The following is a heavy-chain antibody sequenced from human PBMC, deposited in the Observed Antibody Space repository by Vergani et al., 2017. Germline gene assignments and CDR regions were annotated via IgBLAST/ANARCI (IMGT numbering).Heavy chain of an antibody. CDR2: IVVGSGNT. CDR3: AAGATIPSDGMDV. V-gene: IGHV1-58*02. J-gene: IGHJ6*02. D-gene: IGHD5-24*01. Sequence: QMQLVQSGPEVKKPGTSVKVSCKASGFTFTSSAMQWVRQARGQRLEWIGWIVVGSGNTNYAQKFKERVTITRDMSTSTDYMGLNSLRAEDTAVYYCAAGATIPSDGMDVWGQGTTVTVSS. CDR1: GFTFTSSA.